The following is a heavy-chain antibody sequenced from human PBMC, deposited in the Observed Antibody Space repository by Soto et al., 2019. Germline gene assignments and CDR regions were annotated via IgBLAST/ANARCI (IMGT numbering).Heavy chain of an antibody. V-gene: IGHV4-34*10. CDR3: AREKVGTTFFDN. J-gene: IGHJ4*02. CDR1: SGSFSGYY. CDR2: IYPSVSS. Sequence: SETLSLTCAVYSGSFSGYYWSWIRQPPGKGLEWIGSIYPSVSSYHNPSLESRLTLSIDTSKNQFTLKLASVTAADTALYYCAREKVGTTFFDNWGQGTQVTVSS. D-gene: IGHD1-1*01.